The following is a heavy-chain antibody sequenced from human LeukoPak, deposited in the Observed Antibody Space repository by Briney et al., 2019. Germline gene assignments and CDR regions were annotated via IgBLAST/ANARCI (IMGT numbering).Heavy chain of an antibody. CDR3: ARDQTPDYYDSSGYFLLDP. Sequence: GASLILSCAAAVTSFSSYRMKWGRPPPGKRLEWASSISSGSDYIYYAASVEGRITISRDNDKNSLSLQMNSLTAEDTAVYYCARDQTPDYYDSSGYFLLDPWGQGTLVTVSS. D-gene: IGHD3-22*01. CDR2: ISSGSDYI. CDR1: VTSFSSYR. J-gene: IGHJ5*02. V-gene: IGHV3-21*01.